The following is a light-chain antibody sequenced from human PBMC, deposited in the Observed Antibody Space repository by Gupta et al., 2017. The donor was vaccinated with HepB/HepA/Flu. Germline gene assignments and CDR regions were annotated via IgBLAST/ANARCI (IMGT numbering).Light chain of an antibody. CDR2: DVN. J-gene: IGLJ2*01. CDR1: SSDIGAYNS. V-gene: IGLV2-14*03. CDR3: GSYTRSSTWL. Sequence: QSALTQPASVSGSPGQSIAISCTGTSSDIGAYNSVSWYQHHPGKAPQLIIYDVNNRPSGVSNRFSGSKSGNTAFLIISGLQAEDEADYFCGSYTRSSTWLFGGGTKVTVL.